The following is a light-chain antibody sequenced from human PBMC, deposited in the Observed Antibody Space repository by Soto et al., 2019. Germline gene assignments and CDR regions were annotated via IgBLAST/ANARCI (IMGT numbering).Light chain of an antibody. CDR3: QQYGSSSWT. J-gene: IGKJ1*01. CDR2: GAS. CDR1: QSVSSY. Sequence: EIVLTQSPATVSLSPGERATLSCRASQSVSSYLAWYQQKPGQAPRLLIYGASSRATGIPDRFSGSGSGTDFTLTISRLEPEDFAVYYCQQYGSSSWTFGQGTKVDIK. V-gene: IGKV3-20*01.